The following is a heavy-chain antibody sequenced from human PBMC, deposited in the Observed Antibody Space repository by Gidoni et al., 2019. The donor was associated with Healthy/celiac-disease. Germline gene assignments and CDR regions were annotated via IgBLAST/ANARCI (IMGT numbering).Heavy chain of an antibody. CDR3: ARDGALPGESYGPYSSSWVGPWFDP. Sequence: QLQLQESGPGLVKPSETLSLTCTVSGGSISSSSYYWGWIRQPPGKGLEWIGSIYYSGSTYYNPSLKSRVTISVDTSKNQFSLKLSSVTAADTAVYYCARDGALPGESYGPYSSSWVGPWFDPWGQGTLVTVSS. J-gene: IGHJ5*02. CDR1: GGSISSSSYY. CDR2: IYYSGST. D-gene: IGHD6-13*01. V-gene: IGHV4-39*07.